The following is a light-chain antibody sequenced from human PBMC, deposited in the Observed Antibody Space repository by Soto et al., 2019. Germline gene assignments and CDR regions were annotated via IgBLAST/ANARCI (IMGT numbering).Light chain of an antibody. CDR1: QYINTR. J-gene: IGKJ1*01. Sequence: EIVLTQSPATLSSFPGDRVTLSCRASQYINTRLAWYQHRPGKAPRLLIYQTSIRAAGIPARFSASGSGTDFTLTISDVQPEEFALYYCHQRQSWPRTFGQGTKVDI. CDR2: QTS. CDR3: HQRQSWPRT. V-gene: IGKV3-11*01.